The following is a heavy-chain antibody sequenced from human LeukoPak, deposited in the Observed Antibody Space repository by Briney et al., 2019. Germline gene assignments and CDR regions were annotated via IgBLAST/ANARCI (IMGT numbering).Heavy chain of an antibody. Sequence: PGRSLRLSCAASGFTFSSYGMHWVRQAPGKGLEWVAVIWYDGSNKYYADSVKGRFTISRDNSKNTLYLQMNSLRAEDTAVYYCARDNDYYDSSGYVYWGQGTLVTVSS. CDR3: ARDNDYYDSSGYVY. J-gene: IGHJ4*02. CDR1: GFTFSSYG. V-gene: IGHV3-33*01. D-gene: IGHD3-22*01. CDR2: IWYDGSNK.